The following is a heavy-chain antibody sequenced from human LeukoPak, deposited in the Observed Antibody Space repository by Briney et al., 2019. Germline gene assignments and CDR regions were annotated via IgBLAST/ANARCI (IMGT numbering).Heavy chain of an antibody. J-gene: IGHJ4*02. V-gene: IGHV3-7*01. Sequence: GGPLRLSCAASGYTFSSYWMSWVRQAPGKGLEWVANIKQDGSENYYVDSVKGRFTISRDNAKNSLYLQMNSPRAEDTAVYYCARALAYGDYFDYWGQGTLVTVSS. CDR3: ARALAYGDYFDY. D-gene: IGHD4-17*01. CDR2: IKQDGSEN. CDR1: GYTFSSYW.